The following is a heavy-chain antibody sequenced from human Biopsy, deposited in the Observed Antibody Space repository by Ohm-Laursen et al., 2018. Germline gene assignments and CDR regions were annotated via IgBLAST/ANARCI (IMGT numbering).Heavy chain of an antibody. D-gene: IGHD4-23*01. Sequence: SDTLSLTCAVSGGSFSGHYWTWIRQPPGKGLEWIGHISHTGYTSYKSSLKSRVTISLDTTRKHFPLRLTSLAAADTAVYYCARGSNEYGGLYFPHWGQGTPVTVSS. V-gene: IGHV4-59*11. CDR3: ARGSNEYGGLYFPH. CDR1: GGSFSGHY. J-gene: IGHJ1*01. CDR2: ISHTGYT.